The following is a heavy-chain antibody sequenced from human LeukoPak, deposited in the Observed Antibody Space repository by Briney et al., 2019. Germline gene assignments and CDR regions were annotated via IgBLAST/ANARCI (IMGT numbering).Heavy chain of an antibody. CDR2: INPNSGGT. CDR3: ATRQPIPVARGNYYYYGMDV. J-gene: IGHJ6*02. Sequence: GASVKVSCKASGYTFTGYYLHWVRQAPGQALEWMGWINPNSGGTNYAQKFQGRVTMTRDTSISTAYMELSRLRSDDTAVYYCATRQPIPVARGNYYYYGMDVWGQGTTVTVPS. CDR1: GYTFTGYY. V-gene: IGHV1-2*02. D-gene: IGHD6-19*01.